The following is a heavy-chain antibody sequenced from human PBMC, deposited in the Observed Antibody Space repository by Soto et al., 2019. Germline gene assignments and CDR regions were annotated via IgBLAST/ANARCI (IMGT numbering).Heavy chain of an antibody. Sequence: GGSLRLSCAASGFTFTNYWMHWVRQAPGKGLVWVSRISGDGSTTGYADSVKGRFTMSRDNAKNTVYLQMNSLRSEDTAVYYCARKQSGDSFEHWGQGTLVTVSS. D-gene: IGHD2-21*02. CDR1: GFTFTNYW. CDR3: ARKQSGDSFEH. V-gene: IGHV3-74*01. J-gene: IGHJ4*02. CDR2: ISGDGSTT.